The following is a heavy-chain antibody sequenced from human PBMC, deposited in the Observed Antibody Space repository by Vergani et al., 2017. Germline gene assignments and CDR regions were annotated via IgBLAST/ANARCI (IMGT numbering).Heavy chain of an antibody. CDR1: GFTLSACG. Sequence: EVQLVESGGGLVRPGGALRLSCVGSGFTLSACGMTWVRQAPGKGLEWVSSISGRGDYIYYADSVKGRFTISRDNAKSSLFLQMNSLRVEDTGLYYCVRPGGTCSGDDNILLYFYALDVWGQGTTVTVSS. CDR3: VRPGGTCSGDDNILLYFYALDV. J-gene: IGHJ6*02. D-gene: IGHD1-1*01. CDR2: ISGRGDYI. V-gene: IGHV3-21*01.